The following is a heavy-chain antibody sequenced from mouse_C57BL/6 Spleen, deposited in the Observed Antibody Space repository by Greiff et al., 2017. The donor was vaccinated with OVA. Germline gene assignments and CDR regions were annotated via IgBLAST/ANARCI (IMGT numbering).Heavy chain of an antibody. CDR2: IWRGGST. V-gene: IGHV2-5*01. J-gene: IGHJ3*01. CDR3: AAYGNYSAWFAY. CDR1: GFSLTSYG. D-gene: IGHD2-1*01. Sequence: VQLVESGPGLVQPSQSLSITCPVSGFSLTSYGVHWVRQSPGKGLEWLGVIWRGGSTDYNAAFMSRLSITKDNSKSQVFFKMNSLQADDTAIYYCAAYGNYSAWFAYWGQGTLVTVSA.